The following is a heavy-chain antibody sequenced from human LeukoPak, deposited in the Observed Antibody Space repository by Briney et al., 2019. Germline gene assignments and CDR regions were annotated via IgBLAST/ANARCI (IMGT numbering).Heavy chain of an antibody. J-gene: IGHJ4*02. V-gene: IGHV1-24*01. CDR1: GYTLTELS. D-gene: IGHD2-2*01. Sequence: ASVKVSCKASGYTLTELSMHWVRQAPGKGLEWMGGFDPEDGETIYAQKFQGRVTMTEDTSTDTAYMELSSLRSEDTAVYYCATGYPEYQRGPTRYQRSIGWGQGTLVTVSS. CDR3: ATGYPEYQRGPTRYQRSIG. CDR2: FDPEDGET.